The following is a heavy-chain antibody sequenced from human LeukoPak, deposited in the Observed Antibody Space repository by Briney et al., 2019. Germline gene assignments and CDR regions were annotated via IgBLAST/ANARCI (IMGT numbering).Heavy chain of an antibody. CDR2: IYYSGAY. Sequence: SETLSLTCTVSGGSFSSSSYCWGWIRQSPGKGLEWIGSIYYSGAYYYNPSLKSRVTISIDTSKYQFSLKLSSMTAADTAVYYCARHAAVAGTAFDYWGQGTLVTVSS. D-gene: IGHD6-19*01. V-gene: IGHV4-39*07. J-gene: IGHJ4*02. CDR1: GGSFSSSSYC. CDR3: ARHAAVAGTAFDY.